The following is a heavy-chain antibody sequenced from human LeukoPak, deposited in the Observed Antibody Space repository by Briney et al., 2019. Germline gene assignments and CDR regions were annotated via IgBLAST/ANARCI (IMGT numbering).Heavy chain of an antibody. CDR2: IFPGDSDT. Sequence: GESLKISCKGSGYTFTNYWIAWVRQMPGKGLEWMGIIFPGDSDTRYSPSSQGQVTISADKSISTAYLQWSSLKASDTAMYYCARLQMATMYVFDYWGQGTLVTVSS. CDR3: ARLQMATMYVFDY. D-gene: IGHD5-24*01. J-gene: IGHJ4*02. CDR1: GYTFTNYW. V-gene: IGHV5-51*01.